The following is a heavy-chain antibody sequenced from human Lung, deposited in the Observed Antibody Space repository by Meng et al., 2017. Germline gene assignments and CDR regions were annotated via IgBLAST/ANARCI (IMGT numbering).Heavy chain of an antibody. CDR2: SSHSGST. CDR1: GGSFSGYN. D-gene: IGHD2-2*01. CDR3: TRAPLPAGRGLKNWFEP. J-gene: IGHJ5*02. Sequence: QVQLQQRGAGLLRPSKTLSLPAGVYGGSFSGYNWSWIRQPPGQGLEWIGESSHSGSTNYNPSLKSRVTISVDTYKNQFSLQLTSVTDAATAMYYCTRAPLPAGRGLKNWFEPWGQGTLVTVSS. V-gene: IGHV4-34*01.